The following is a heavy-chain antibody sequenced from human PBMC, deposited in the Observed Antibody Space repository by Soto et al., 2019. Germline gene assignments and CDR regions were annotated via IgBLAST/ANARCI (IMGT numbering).Heavy chain of an antibody. CDR3: ARDRGSIAARAWGDHYGMDF. CDR2: ISSSSSYI. V-gene: IGHV3-21*01. J-gene: IGHJ6*02. Sequence: EVQLVESGGGLVKPGGSLRLSCAASGFTFSSYSMNWVRQAPGKGLEWVSSISSSSSYIYYADSVKGRFTISRDNAKNSLYLQMNSLRAEDTAVYYCARDRGSIAARAWGDHYGMDFWGQGTTVTVSS. CDR1: GFTFSSYS. D-gene: IGHD6-6*01.